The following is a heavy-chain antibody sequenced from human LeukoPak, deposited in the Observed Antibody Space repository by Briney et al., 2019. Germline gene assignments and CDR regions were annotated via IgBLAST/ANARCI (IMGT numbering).Heavy chain of an antibody. V-gene: IGHV1-2*02. CDR1: GYTFTGYY. CDR2: INPNSGGT. D-gene: IGHD2-8*01. Sequence: ASVKVSCKASGYTFTGYYMHWVRQAPGQGLEWMGWINPNSGGTNYAQKFQGRVTMTRDTFISTAYMELSRLRSDDTAVYYCATGRYCTNGVCSYLLAYWGQGTLSPSPQ. CDR3: ATGRYCTNGVCSYLLAY. J-gene: IGHJ4*02.